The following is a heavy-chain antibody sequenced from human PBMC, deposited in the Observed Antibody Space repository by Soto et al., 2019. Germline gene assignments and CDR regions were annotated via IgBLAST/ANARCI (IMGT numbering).Heavy chain of an antibody. CDR3: ARSLEGRDYAFDI. D-gene: IGHD3-3*01. J-gene: IGHJ3*02. CDR1: GYTFTYRY. CDR2: ITPFNGNT. Sequence: QMQLVQSGAEVKKTGSSVKVSCKASGYTFTYRYLHWVRQAPGQALEWMGWITPFNGNTNYAQKFQDRVTITRDRSMSTAYMELSSLRSEDTAMYYCARSLEGRDYAFDIWVQGTMVTVSS. V-gene: IGHV1-45*02.